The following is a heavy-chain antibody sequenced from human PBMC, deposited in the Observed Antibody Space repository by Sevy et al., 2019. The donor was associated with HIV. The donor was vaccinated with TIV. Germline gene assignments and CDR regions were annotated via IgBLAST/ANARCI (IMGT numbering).Heavy chain of an antibody. CDR3: SSESYDFWTGPVDYDYGLDV. Sequence: ASVKVSCKASGYTFSDSGYYVHWVRQAPGQGLEWMGWIKPKSGATNYAQKFQGRVTMTRDTSVSTANMELTRLTSDDTAVYYCSSESYDFWTGPVDYDYGLDVWGQGTTVTVSS. V-gene: IGHV1-2*02. D-gene: IGHD3-3*01. CDR2: IKPKSGAT. J-gene: IGHJ6*02. CDR1: GYTFSDSGYY.